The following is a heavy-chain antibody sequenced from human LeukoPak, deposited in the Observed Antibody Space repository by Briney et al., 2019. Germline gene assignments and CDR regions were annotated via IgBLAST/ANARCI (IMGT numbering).Heavy chain of an antibody. CDR3: ATDRGWRTSGYYLYYFEY. CDR2: IKHDGSEK. D-gene: IGHD3-3*01. V-gene: IGHV3-7*01. CDR1: GFIFTNYF. Sequence: GGSLGLSCAASGFIFTNYFMSWVRQAPGKGLEWVASIKHDGSEKYYVDSVRGRFTISRDNTMNSLYLQMSSLRAEDTAVYYCATDRGWRTSGYYLYYFEYWGQGTLVTYSS. J-gene: IGHJ4*02.